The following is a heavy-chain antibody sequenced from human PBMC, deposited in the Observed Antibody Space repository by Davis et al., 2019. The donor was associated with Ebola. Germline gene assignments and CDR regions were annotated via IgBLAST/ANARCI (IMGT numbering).Heavy chain of an antibody. CDR2: FDPNSGAT. Sequence: ASVKVSCKASGYSFIDYYLHWVRQAPGQGLEWMGRFDPNSGATNYAQKFQGRVTMTTDTSIRTAYMELIGLTSNDTAVYFCARDIRNTIFGVVIIGHWGQGTLVTVSS. J-gene: IGHJ4*02. CDR3: ARDIRNTIFGVVIIGH. D-gene: IGHD3-3*01. V-gene: IGHV1-2*06. CDR1: GYSFIDYY.